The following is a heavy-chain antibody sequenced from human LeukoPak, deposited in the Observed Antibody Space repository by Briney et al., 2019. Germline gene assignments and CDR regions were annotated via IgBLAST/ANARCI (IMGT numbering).Heavy chain of an antibody. Sequence: SETLSLTCTVSGGSISSYYWSWIRQPPGKGLEWIGYIYYRGSTNYNPSLKSRVTISVDTSKNQFSLKLSSVTAADTAVYYCARRELGYCSGGSCYEDWFDPWGQGTLVTVSS. CDR3: ARRELGYCSGGSCYEDWFDP. CDR2: IYYRGST. D-gene: IGHD2-15*01. CDR1: GGSISSYY. J-gene: IGHJ5*02. V-gene: IGHV4-59*08.